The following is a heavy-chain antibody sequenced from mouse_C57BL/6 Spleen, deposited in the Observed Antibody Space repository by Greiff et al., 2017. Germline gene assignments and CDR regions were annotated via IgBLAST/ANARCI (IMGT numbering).Heavy chain of an antibody. D-gene: IGHD2-4*01. V-gene: IGHV5-6*01. CDR1: GFTFSSYG. Sequence: EVKLMESGGDLVKPGGSLKLSCAASGFTFSSYGMSWVRQTPDKRLEWVATISSGGSYTYYTDSVKGQFTISRDNAKNTLYLQMSSLKSEDTAMYYCARRYYDYDGNAMDYWGQGTSVTVSS. CDR3: ARRYYDYDGNAMDY. CDR2: ISSGGSYT. J-gene: IGHJ4*01.